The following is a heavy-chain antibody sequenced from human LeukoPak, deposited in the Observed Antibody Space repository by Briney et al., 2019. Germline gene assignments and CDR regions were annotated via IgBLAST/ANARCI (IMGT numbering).Heavy chain of an antibody. V-gene: IGHV3-21*01. CDR2: ISSSSSYI. CDR1: AFTFSSFS. Sequence: PGGSLRLYGSASAFTFSSFSTNWDRPAQGKGLEWVSSISSSSSYIYYEDSVKGRFTSSRDNAKNSLYLQMNSLRAEDTAVYYCARDWGYCSGGSCYPGPYDYWGQGTLVTVSS. D-gene: IGHD2-15*01. J-gene: IGHJ4*02. CDR3: ARDWGYCSGGSCYPGPYDY.